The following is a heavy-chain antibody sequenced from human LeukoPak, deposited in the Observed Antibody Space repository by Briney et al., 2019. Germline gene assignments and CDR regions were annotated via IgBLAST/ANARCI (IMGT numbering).Heavy chain of an antibody. D-gene: IGHD6-6*01. V-gene: IGHV3-23*01. Sequence: GGSLRLSRAAAAFTFSSYAMRWVRQAPGKGLEWVSAIRASGGSTYYADSVKGRFTISRDNSKNTLYLQMNSPRADDTAVCYCAKDVSVARWVQAFDIWGQGTMVTVSS. CDR3: AKDVSVARWVQAFDI. CDR1: AFTFSSYA. J-gene: IGHJ3*02. CDR2: IRASGGST.